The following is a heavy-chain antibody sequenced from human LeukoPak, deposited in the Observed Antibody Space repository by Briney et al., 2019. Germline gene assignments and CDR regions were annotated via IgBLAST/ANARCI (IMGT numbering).Heavy chain of an antibody. CDR3: ARGAIDYYDSSGSLDY. Sequence: PGGSLRLSCAASGFTVSSNYMSWVRQAPGKGLEWVSVIYSGGSTYYADSVKGRFTISRDNSKNTLYLQMNSLRAEDTAVYYCARGAIDYYDSSGSLDYWGQGTLVTVSS. J-gene: IGHJ4*02. D-gene: IGHD3-22*01. CDR2: IYSGGST. CDR1: GFTVSSNY. V-gene: IGHV3-53*01.